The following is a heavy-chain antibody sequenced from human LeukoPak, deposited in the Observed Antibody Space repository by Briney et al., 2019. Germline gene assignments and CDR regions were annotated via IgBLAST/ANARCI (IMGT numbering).Heavy chain of an antibody. D-gene: IGHD1-26*01. Sequence: SETLSLTCTVSGGSISSYYWSWIRRPPGKGLEWIGYIYYSGSTNYNPSLKSRVTISVDTSKNQFSLKLSSVTAADTAVYYCARGAASGNFDYWGQGTLVTVSS. J-gene: IGHJ4*02. V-gene: IGHV4-59*08. CDR2: IYYSGST. CDR3: ARGAASGNFDY. CDR1: GGSISSYY.